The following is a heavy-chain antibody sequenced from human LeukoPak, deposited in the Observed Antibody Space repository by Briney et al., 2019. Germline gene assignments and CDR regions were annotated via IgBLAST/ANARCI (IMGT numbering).Heavy chain of an antibody. J-gene: IGHJ4*02. D-gene: IGHD6-13*01. CDR1: GGSISSYY. Sequence: SETLSLTCTVSGGSISSYYWSWIRQPPGKGLEWIGYIYYSGSTNYNPSLKSRVTISVDTSKDQFSLKLSSVTAADTAVYYCASPSIAAAGTDYWGQGTLVTVSS. CDR2: IYYSGST. CDR3: ASPSIAAAGTDY. V-gene: IGHV4-59*12.